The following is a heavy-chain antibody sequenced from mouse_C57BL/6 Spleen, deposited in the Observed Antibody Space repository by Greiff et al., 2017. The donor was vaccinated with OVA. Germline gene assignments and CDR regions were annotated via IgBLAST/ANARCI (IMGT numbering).Heavy chain of an antibody. J-gene: IGHJ4*01. D-gene: IGHD1-1*01. V-gene: IGHV1-76*01. Sequence: QVQLKESGAELVRPGASVKLSCKASGYTFTDYYINWVKQRPGQGLEWIARIYPGSGNTYYNEKFKGKATLTAEKSSSTAYMQLSSLTSEDSAVYFCARGYYGSEDAMDYWGQGTSVTVSS. CDR2: IYPGSGNT. CDR1: GYTFTDYY. CDR3: ARGYYGSEDAMDY.